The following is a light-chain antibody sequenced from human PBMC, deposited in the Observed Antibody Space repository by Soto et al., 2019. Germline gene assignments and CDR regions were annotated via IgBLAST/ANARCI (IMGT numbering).Light chain of an antibody. CDR2: AVS. CDR3: CSYKSLSTVV. Sequence: QLVLTQPASVSGSPGQSITISCTGTSSDVGGYNHVSWYQHSPGKAPKLILFAVSDRPSGVSHRFSGSKSGNTASLTISGLQAEDEADYYCCSYKSLSTVVFGGGTKLTVL. CDR1: SSDVGGYNH. J-gene: IGLJ2*01. V-gene: IGLV2-14*01.